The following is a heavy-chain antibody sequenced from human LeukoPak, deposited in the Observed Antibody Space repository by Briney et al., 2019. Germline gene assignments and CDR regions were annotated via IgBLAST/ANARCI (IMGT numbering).Heavy chain of an antibody. D-gene: IGHD3-22*01. J-gene: IGHJ4*02. V-gene: IGHV1-18*01. CDR1: GYTFTSYG. Sequence: VASVKVSCKASGYTFTSYGISWVRQAPGQGLEWMGWISAYNGTTNYAQKLQGRVTMTTDTSTSTDYLELRSLRSDDTAVYYCARTTYYYDRSGYYPLRYWGQGTLVTVSS. CDR3: ARTTYYYDRSGYYPLRY. CDR2: ISAYNGTT.